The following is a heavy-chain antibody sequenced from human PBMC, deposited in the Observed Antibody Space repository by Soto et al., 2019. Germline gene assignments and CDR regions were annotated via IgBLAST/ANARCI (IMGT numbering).Heavy chain of an antibody. V-gene: IGHV3-9*01. Sequence: EVQLVESGGGLVQPGRSLRLSCAASGFTFDDYAMHWVRQAPGQGLEWVSGISWNSGSIGYADSVKGRFTISRDNAKNTLYLQMNSLRAEDTALYYCAIDMRFLEWFNAFDIWGQGTMVTVSS. CDR1: GFTFDDYA. CDR3: AIDMRFLEWFNAFDI. J-gene: IGHJ3*02. D-gene: IGHD3-3*01. CDR2: ISWNSGSI.